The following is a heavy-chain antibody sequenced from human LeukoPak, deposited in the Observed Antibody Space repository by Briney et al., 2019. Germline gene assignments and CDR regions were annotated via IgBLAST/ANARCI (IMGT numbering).Heavy chain of an antibody. J-gene: IGHJ4*02. CDR2: INSDGSST. CDR1: GFTFSSYW. V-gene: IGHV3-74*01. CDR3: ARVGQILN. Sequence: PGRSLRLSCAASGFTFSSYWMHWVRQAPGKGQVWVSRINSDGSSTSYADSVKGRFTISRDNAKNTLYLQMNSLRAEDTAVYYCARVGQILNWGQGTLVTVPS.